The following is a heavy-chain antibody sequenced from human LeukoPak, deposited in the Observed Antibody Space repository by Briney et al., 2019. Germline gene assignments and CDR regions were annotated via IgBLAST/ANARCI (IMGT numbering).Heavy chain of an antibody. J-gene: IGHJ5*02. CDR2: INSNRGDT. D-gene: IGHD6-13*01. CDR3: ARDLAGVGSFDP. V-gene: IGHV1-2*02. Sequence: ASVKVSCKASGYTFTGYYMHWVRQAPGQGLEWMGWINSNRGDTNYAQKFQGRVTMTRDTSISTAYMELSRLRSDDTAVYYCARDLAGVGSFDPWGQGTLVTVSS. CDR1: GYTFTGYY.